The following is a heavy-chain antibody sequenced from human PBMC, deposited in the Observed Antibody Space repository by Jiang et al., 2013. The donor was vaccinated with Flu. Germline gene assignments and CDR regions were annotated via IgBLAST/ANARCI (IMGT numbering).Heavy chain of an antibody. J-gene: IGHJ4*02. V-gene: IGHV4-38-2*02. CDR3: ARGATEWILLKRFDY. Sequence: PGLVKPSETLSLTCTVSGHSISSGYYWGWIRQPPGKGLEWIGSIYRSGSTYHNPSLKSRVTISVDTSKNQFSLTLSSVTAADTAVYYCARGATEWILLKRFDYWGQGSLVTVSS. D-gene: IGHD5-18*01. CDR2: IYRSGST. CDR1: GHSISSGYY.